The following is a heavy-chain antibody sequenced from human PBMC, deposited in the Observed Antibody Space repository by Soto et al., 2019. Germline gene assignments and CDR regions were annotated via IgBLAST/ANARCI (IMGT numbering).Heavy chain of an antibody. CDR3: ARGPNYYDSSGYLRPHALDI. CDR1: GGTFSSYA. D-gene: IGHD3-22*01. CDR2: IIPIFGTA. V-gene: IGHV1-69*13. Sequence: SVKVSCKASGGTFSSYAISWVRQAPGQGLEWMGGIIPIFGTANYAQKFQGRVTITADESTSTAYMELSSLRSEDTAVYYCARGPNYYDSSGYLRPHALDIWGQGTMVTVS. J-gene: IGHJ3*02.